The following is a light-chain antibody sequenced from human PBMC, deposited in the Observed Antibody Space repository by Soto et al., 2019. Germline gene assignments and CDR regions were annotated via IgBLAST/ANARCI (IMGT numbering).Light chain of an antibody. CDR3: LLSYGGARRV. CDR2: DTS. CDR1: TGAVTSGHY. V-gene: IGLV7-46*01. J-gene: IGLJ2*01. Sequence: QAVVTQEPSLTVSPGGTVTLTCGSSTGAVTSGHYPYWFQQKPGQAPRTLIYDTSNKHSWTPARFSGSLLGGKPALTLSGAQPEDEAEYFCLLSYGGARRVFGGETKLTVL.